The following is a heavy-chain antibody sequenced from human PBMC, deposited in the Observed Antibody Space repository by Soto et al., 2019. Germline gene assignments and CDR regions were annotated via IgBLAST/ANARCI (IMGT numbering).Heavy chain of an antibody. Sequence: QVQLVQSGAEVKKPGALVKVSCKASGYTFTSYDINWVRQATGQGLEWMGWMNPNSGNTGYAQKFQGRVTMTRNTSISTAYMELSSLRSEDTAVYYCARGDSSSWANWFDPWGQGTLVTVSS. J-gene: IGHJ5*02. CDR3: ARGDSSSWANWFDP. D-gene: IGHD6-13*01. V-gene: IGHV1-8*01. CDR2: MNPNSGNT. CDR1: GYTFTSYD.